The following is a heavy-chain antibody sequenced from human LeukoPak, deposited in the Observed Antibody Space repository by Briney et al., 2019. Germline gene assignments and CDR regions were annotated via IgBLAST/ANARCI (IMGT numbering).Heavy chain of an antibody. CDR1: GFTFSSYA. Sequence: PGGSLRLSCAASGFTFSSYAMSWVRQAPEGGREWVSSITGSGGSTYHADSVRGRFTISRDNSKETLYLQVDSVRVENTAVYYCAKGSSSSRPYYFVYWGQGTLVTVFS. CDR2: ITGSGGST. CDR3: AKGSSSSRPYYFVY. V-gene: IGHV3-23*01. J-gene: IGHJ4*02. D-gene: IGHD6-6*01.